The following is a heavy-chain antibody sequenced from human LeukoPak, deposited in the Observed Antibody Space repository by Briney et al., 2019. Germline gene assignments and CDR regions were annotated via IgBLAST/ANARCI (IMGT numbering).Heavy chain of an antibody. J-gene: IGHJ4*02. D-gene: IGHD6-13*01. CDR1: GFTFSTYG. CDR2: ISGSGGSR. V-gene: IGHV3-23*01. CDR3: AKDRPYSSSWYGAGDY. Sequence: GGSLRLSCAASGFTFSTYGMSWVRQAPGKGLEWVSGISGSGGSRFYTDSVKGRFTISRDNSKNTLYLQMNSLRAEDTAIYYCAKDRPYSSSWYGAGDYWGQGTLVTVSS.